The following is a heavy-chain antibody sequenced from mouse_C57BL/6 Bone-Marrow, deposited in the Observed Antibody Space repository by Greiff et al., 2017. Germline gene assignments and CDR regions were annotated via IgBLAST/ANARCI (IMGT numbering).Heavy chain of an antibody. CDR2: FDPSDSYT. Sequence: QVQLKQPGAELVMPGASVKLSCKASGYTFTSYWLHWVKQRPGQGLEWIGEFDPSDSYTNYNQKFKGKSPLTVDKSSSTAYMQLSSLTSEDSAVYYCARWGYYGSSYLYYYAMDYWGQGTSVTVSS. CDR3: ARWGYYGSSYLYYYAMDY. CDR1: GYTFTSYW. J-gene: IGHJ4*01. V-gene: IGHV1-69*01. D-gene: IGHD1-1*01.